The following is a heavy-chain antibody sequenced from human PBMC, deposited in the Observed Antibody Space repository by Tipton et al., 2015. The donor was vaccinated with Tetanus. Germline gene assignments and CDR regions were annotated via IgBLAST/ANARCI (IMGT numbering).Heavy chain of an antibody. D-gene: IGHD6-13*01. CDR3: ARHGHSSSLKYYFDY. J-gene: IGHJ4*02. V-gene: IGHV3-33*01. CDR1: GFTFSSYG. CDR2: IWYDGSNK. Sequence: SLRLSCAASGFTFSSYGMHWVRQAPGKGLEWVAVIWYDGSNKYYADSVKGRFTISRDNSKNTLYLQMNSLRAEDTAVYYCARHGHSSSLKYYFDYWGQGTLVTVSS.